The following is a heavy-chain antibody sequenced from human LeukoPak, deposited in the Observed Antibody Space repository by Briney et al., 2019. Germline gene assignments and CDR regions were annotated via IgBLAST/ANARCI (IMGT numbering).Heavy chain of an antibody. V-gene: IGHV3-21*04. CDR2: ISSSSSYI. CDR1: GFTFSSYS. J-gene: IGHJ6*03. CDR3: AKAIRDYYYYMDV. Sequence: GGSLRLSCAASGFTFSSYSMNWVRQAPGKGLEWVSSISSSSSYIYYADSVKGRFTISRDNAKNSLYLQMNSLRAEDTAVYYCAKAIRDYYYYMDVWGKGTTVTVSS.